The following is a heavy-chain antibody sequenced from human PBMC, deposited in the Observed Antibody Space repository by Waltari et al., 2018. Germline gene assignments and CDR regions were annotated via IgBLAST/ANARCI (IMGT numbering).Heavy chain of an antibody. V-gene: IGHV4-39*01. J-gene: IGHJ4*02. CDR3: ARHQQLVIDY. CDR2: IYYSGST. CDR1: GGSISSSSYS. D-gene: IGHD6-13*01. Sequence: QLQLQESGPGLVKPSETLSLTCTVSGGSISSSSYSWGWIRQPPGKGLEWIGSIYYSGSTYYNPSLKSRVTISVDTSKNQFSLKLSSVTAADTAVYYCARHQQLVIDYWGQGTLVTVSS.